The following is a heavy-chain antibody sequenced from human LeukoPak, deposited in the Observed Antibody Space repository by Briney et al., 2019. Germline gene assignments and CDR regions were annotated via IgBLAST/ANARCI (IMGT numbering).Heavy chain of an antibody. Sequence: PSETLSLTCAVYGGSFSDYFWGWIRQPPGKGLEWIGYIYFSGTTNINPSLKSRVTISVDMSKNQFSLKLSSVTAADTAVYYCAREDPQTTVPEGLDVWGQGTTVTVSS. V-gene: IGHV4-34*11. D-gene: IGHD4-17*01. CDR3: AREDPQTTVPEGLDV. CDR2: IYFSGTT. CDR1: GGSFSDYF. J-gene: IGHJ6*02.